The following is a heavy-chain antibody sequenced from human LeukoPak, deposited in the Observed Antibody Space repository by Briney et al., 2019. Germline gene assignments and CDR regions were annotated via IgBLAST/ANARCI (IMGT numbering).Heavy chain of an antibody. CDR1: GFTFSSYG. Sequence: GGSLRLSCAASGFTFSSYGMHWVRQAPGKGLEWVAVIWYDGSNKYYADSVKGRFTISRDNSKNTLYLQMNSLRAEDTAVYYCARSPEIGDSGSYDYWGQGTLVTASS. J-gene: IGHJ4*02. CDR3: ARSPEIGDSGSYDY. CDR2: IWYDGSNK. D-gene: IGHD1-26*01. V-gene: IGHV3-33*01.